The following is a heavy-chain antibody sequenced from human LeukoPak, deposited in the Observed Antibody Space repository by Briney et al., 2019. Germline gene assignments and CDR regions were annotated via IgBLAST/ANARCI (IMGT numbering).Heavy chain of an antibody. CDR3: ATYRQVLLPFES. J-gene: IGHJ4*02. Sequence: GGSLRLTCAASGFTFSTFAMIWVRQPPGKGLEWVSSIFPSGGEIHYADSVRGRFTISRDNSKSTLSLQMNSLRAEDTAIYYCATYRQVLLPFESWGQGTLVTVSS. CDR1: GFTFSTFA. D-gene: IGHD2-8*02. V-gene: IGHV3-23*01. CDR2: IFPSGGEI.